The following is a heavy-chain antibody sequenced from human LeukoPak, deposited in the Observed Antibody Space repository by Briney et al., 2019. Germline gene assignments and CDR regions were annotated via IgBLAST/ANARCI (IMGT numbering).Heavy chain of an antibody. CDR3: ARGLNSGSQA. V-gene: IGHV3-23*01. D-gene: IGHD1-26*01. J-gene: IGHJ5*02. Sequence: PGGSLRLSCAASGFTFSSYAMSWVRQAPGKGLEWVSAISGSGGSTYYADSVKGRFTISRHNSKNTLYLQMNSLRAEDTAVYYCARGLNSGSQAWGQGTLVTVSS. CDR1: GFTFSSYA. CDR2: ISGSGGST.